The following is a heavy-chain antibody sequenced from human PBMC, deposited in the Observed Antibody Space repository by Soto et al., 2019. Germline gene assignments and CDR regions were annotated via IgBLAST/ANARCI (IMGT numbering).Heavy chain of an antibody. CDR3: AKAGGAAGNGIASRPADY. J-gene: IGHJ4*02. V-gene: IGHV3-23*01. D-gene: IGHD6-13*01. Sequence: PGGSLRLSCAASGFTFSNYAINWVRQSPGKGLEWVSVISGSVGSTYYADSVKGRFTITRDNSKNTLYLQMNSLRAEDTAVYYCAKAGGAAGNGIASRPADYWGQGTLVTVS. CDR2: ISGSVGST. CDR1: GFTFSNYA.